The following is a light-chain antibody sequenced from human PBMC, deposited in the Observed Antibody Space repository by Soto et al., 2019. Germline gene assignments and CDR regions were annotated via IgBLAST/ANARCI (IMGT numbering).Light chain of an antibody. CDR1: QAINTY. J-gene: IGKJ5*01. CDR3: QQRKSYAIT. Sequence: DIQLTQSPSFLSASVGDRVTITCRASQAINTYLAWYQQKPGKAPKLLIFTASTLQNGVPSRFSGSGSGTECNVTITSLQPEDFATYYCQQRKSYAITFGQGTRLEIK. V-gene: IGKV1-9*01. CDR2: TAS.